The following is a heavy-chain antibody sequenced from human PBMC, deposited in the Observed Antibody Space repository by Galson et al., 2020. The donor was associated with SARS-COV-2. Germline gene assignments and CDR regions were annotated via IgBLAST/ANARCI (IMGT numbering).Heavy chain of an antibody. J-gene: IGHJ2*01. V-gene: IGHV3-11*06. D-gene: IGHD3-10*01. CDR1: GFTFSDYY. CDR2: ISTSSTYT. Sequence: TGGSLRLSCAVSGFTFSDYYMSWIRQTPGKGLEWLSYISTSSTYTDYADSVKGRFTISRDNAKNSLYLQMNGLRAEDTAVYYCARIRGAQGVIHWYSDLWGRGTLVTVSS. CDR3: ARIRGAQGVIHWYSDL.